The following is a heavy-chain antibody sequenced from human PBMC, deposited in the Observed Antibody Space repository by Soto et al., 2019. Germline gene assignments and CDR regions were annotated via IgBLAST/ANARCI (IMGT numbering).Heavy chain of an antibody. J-gene: IGHJ3*01. CDR2: ISATGYYI. D-gene: IGHD1-26*01. CDR1: GFSFNSYA. CDR3: VRDFSRIVGATADAFDL. Sequence: GGSLRLSCVASGFSFNSYAMNWVRLAPGKGPEWVATISATGYYIYYADSVQGRFTISRDNARESLFLQMNGLEAEDTAVYYCVRDFSRIVGATADAFDLWGQGTTVTVSS. V-gene: IGHV3-21*01.